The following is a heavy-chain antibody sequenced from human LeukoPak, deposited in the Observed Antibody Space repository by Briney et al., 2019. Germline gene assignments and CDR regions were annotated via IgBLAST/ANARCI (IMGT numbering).Heavy chain of an antibody. Sequence: GGSLRLSCAASGFTFDDYDMHWVRQAPGKGLEWVSGISWNSGSIGYADSVKGRFTISRDNAKNSLYLQMNSLRAEDTALYYCVGYSYSPAGDYWGQGTLVTVSS. CDR3: VGYSYSPAGDY. CDR2: ISWNSGSI. V-gene: IGHV3-9*01. J-gene: IGHJ4*02. D-gene: IGHD5-18*01. CDR1: GFTFDDYD.